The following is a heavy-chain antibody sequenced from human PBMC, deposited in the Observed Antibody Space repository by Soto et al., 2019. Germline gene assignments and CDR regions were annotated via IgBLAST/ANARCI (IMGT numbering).Heavy chain of an antibody. CDR2: ITPYNGNA. CDR3: ARARMFSGAHHDY. CDR1: GYTFTNFG. Sequence: QVHLVQSGAVVENPGASVKVSCKASGYTFTNFGINWVRQATGQGLEWMGWITPYNGNANYPQKHQDRLTITTDTSTNTAYLELRSLRSDDTAVYFCARARMFSGAHHDYWGQGTRVTVSS. J-gene: IGHJ4*02. D-gene: IGHD1-26*01. V-gene: IGHV1-18*04.